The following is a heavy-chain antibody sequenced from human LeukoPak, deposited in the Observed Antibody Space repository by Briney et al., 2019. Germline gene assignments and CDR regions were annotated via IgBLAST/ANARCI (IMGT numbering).Heavy chain of an antibody. CDR3: ARGYSYGYPLDY. Sequence: SVKVSCKASGGTFSSYAISWVRQAPGQGLEWMGGIIPIFGTANYAQKFQGRVTITADKSTSTAYMELSSLRSEDTAVYYCARGYSYGYPLDYWGQGTLVTVPS. CDR1: GGTFSSYA. D-gene: IGHD5-18*01. V-gene: IGHV1-69*06. CDR2: IIPIFGTA. J-gene: IGHJ4*02.